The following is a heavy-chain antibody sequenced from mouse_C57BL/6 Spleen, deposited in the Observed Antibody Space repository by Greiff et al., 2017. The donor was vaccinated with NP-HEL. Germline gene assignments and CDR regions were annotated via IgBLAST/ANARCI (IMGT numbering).Heavy chain of an antibody. J-gene: IGHJ2*01. D-gene: IGHD1-1*01. CDR1: GYTFTSYW. CDR3: ARNPVVAYYFDY. V-gene: IGHV1-53*01. CDR2: INPSNGGT. Sequence: VQLQQSGTELVKPGASVKLSCKASGYTFTSYWMHWVKQRPGQGLEWIGNINPSNGGTNYNEEFKSKATLTVDKSSSSAYMQLSSLTSEDSAVYCCARNPVVAYYFDYWGQGTTLTVSS.